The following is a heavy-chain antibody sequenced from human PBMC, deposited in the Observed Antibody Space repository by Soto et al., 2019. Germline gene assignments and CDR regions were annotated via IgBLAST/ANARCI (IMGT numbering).Heavy chain of an antibody. D-gene: IGHD6-19*01. Sequence: GESLKISCAASGFTFSSYAMSWVRQAPGKGLEWVSAISGSGGSTYYADSVKGRFTISRDNSKNTLYLQMNSLRAEDTAVYYCAKGNSSGKAGFDYWGQGTLVTVSS. J-gene: IGHJ4*02. CDR3: AKGNSSGKAGFDY. CDR2: ISGSGGST. V-gene: IGHV3-23*01. CDR1: GFTFSSYA.